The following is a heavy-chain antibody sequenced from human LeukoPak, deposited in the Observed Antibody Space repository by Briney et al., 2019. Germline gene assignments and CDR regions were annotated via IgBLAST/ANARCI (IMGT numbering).Heavy chain of an antibody. D-gene: IGHD3-10*01. Sequence: SQTLSLTCAVSGGSISSGGYSWSWIRQPPGKGLEWIGYIYHSGSTYYNPSLKSRVTISVDRSKNQFSLKLSSVTAADTAVYYCARVMEGSYGYYYYGMDVWGQGTTVTVSS. CDR1: GGSISSGGYS. CDR3: ARVMEGSYGYYYYGMDV. J-gene: IGHJ6*02. CDR2: IYHSGST. V-gene: IGHV4-30-2*01.